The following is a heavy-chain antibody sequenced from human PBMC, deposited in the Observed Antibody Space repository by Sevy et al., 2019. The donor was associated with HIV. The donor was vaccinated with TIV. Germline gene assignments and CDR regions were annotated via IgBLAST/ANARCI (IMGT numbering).Heavy chain of an antibody. CDR1: GFTFSTYG. D-gene: IGHD3-3*01. J-gene: IGHJ5*02. CDR3: ARGRGVFGAVAINWFDP. V-gene: IGHV3-33*01. CDR2: MWFDGSNT. Sequence: GGSLRLSCAASGFTFSTYGMHWVRQAPGKGLEWVAVMWFDGSNTYYADSVKGRFTISRDIAKNTLHLQMNSLRAEDTAVYYCARGRGVFGAVAINWFDPWGQGALVTVSS.